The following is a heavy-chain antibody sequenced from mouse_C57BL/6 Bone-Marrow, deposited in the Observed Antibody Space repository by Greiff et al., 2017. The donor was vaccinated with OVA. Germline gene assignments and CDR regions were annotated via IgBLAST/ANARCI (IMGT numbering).Heavy chain of an antibody. D-gene: IGHD1-1*01. V-gene: IGHV1-69*01. CDR1: GYTFTSYW. Sequence: QVQLQQSGAELVMPGASVKLSCKASGYTFTSYWMHWVKQRPGQGLEWIGELDPSDSYTNYNQKFKGKSTLTVDKSSSTAYMQLSSLTSEDSAVYYCARDGSSYYYAMDYWGQGTSVTGSS. CDR2: LDPSDSYT. CDR3: ARDGSSYYYAMDY. J-gene: IGHJ4*01.